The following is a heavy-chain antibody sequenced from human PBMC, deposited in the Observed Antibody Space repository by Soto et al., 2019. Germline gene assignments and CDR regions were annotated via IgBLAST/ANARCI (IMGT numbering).Heavy chain of an antibody. Sequence: QITLKESGPTLAKPTQTLTLTCTFAGFSLSTSGVGVGWICQPPGRALECLALIYWDDDKRYRASLKRRLTITKDPSKNWVVLTMTNMDTVDTATYYCAHRPSYCSGGSCYSGFDYWGQVTLVTVSS. CDR2: IYWDDDK. CDR1: GFSLSTSGVG. J-gene: IGHJ4*02. D-gene: IGHD2-15*01. V-gene: IGHV2-5*02. CDR3: AHRPSYCSGGSCYSGFDY.